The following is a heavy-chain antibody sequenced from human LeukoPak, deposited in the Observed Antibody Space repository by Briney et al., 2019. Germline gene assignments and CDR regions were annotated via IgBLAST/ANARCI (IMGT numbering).Heavy chain of an antibody. CDR2: MWSDGDNR. V-gene: IGHV3-33*01. Sequence: PGPSLRPSCAASGFTFGTYAMHWASQAPGKGLEWVAVMWSDGDNRYHADSVKGRFTISRDNSKSTLYLEMNGLRAEDTAVYYCVRDRFSGGSITPFDYWGPGALCTVSS. CDR1: GFTFGTYA. D-gene: IGHD2-15*01. J-gene: IGHJ4*02. CDR3: VRDRFSGGSITPFDY.